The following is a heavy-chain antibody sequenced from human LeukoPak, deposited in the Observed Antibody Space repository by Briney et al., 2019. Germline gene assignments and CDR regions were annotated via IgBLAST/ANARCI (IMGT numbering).Heavy chain of an antibody. J-gene: IGHJ5*02. V-gene: IGHV1-69*13. CDR2: IIPIFGTA. CDR1: GYIFISYA. CDR3: ARVHHPKDTAMVYSWFDP. Sequence: SVKVSCTASGYIFISYAISWVRQAPGQGLEWMGGIIPIFGTANYAQTLKGRVTITADDSTSTAYMELSSLRSEDTAVYYCARVHHPKDTAMVYSWFDPWGQGTLVTVSS. D-gene: IGHD5-18*01.